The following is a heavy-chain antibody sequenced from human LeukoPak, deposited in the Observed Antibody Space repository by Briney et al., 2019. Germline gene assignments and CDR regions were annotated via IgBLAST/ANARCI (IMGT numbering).Heavy chain of an antibody. Sequence: GGSLRLSCAASGFTFDDYAMHWVRQAPGKGLEWVSGISWNSGSIGYADSVKGRFTISRDNAKNSLYLQMNSLRAEDMALYYCAKALGRYSSGWYGFDYWGQGTLVAVSS. CDR3: AKALGRYSSGWYGFDY. D-gene: IGHD6-19*01. CDR1: GFTFDDYA. CDR2: ISWNSGSI. V-gene: IGHV3-9*03. J-gene: IGHJ4*02.